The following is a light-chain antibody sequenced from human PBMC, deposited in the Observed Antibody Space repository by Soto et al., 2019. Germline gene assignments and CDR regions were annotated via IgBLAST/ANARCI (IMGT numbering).Light chain of an antibody. CDR3: CSYAGSYSYV. CDR1: SSDVGGYNY. V-gene: IGLV2-11*01. Sequence: QCGLAQPRSVSGSPRQSVTISCTRTSSDVGGYNYVSWYQEQPGKAPKLMIYDVSKRPSGVPDRFSGSKSGNTASPTISGLQAEDEADYYCCSYAGSYSYVFGTGTKVTVL. J-gene: IGLJ1*01. CDR2: DVS.